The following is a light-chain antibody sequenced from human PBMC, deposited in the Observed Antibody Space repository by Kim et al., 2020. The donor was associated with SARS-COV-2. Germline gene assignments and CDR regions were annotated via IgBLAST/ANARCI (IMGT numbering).Light chain of an antibody. CDR3: QQYGSSPGT. CDR1: QSVSNSF. J-gene: IGKJ2*01. Sequence: LSPGERATLSCRASQSVSNSFLAWYQQKPGQAPRLLIYHAYSRVNGIPDRFSGIGSGTDFTLIISRLEPEDFAVYYCQQYGSSPGTFGQGTKLEIK. V-gene: IGKV3-20*01. CDR2: HAY.